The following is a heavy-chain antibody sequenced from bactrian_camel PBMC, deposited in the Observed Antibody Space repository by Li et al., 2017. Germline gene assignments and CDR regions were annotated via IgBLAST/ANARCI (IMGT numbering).Heavy chain of an antibody. CDR1: GFTFADSG. Sequence: QLVESGGGSVQAGGSLRVSCTASGFTFADSGMGWYRQAPGNECEGVAVIYTGTDTTYYADSVKGRFTISQDYAKNTVYLQMNDLKPEDTAIYYCAADPPVRRCGSSWEGYSFGRWGQGTQVTVS. V-gene: IGHV3S63*01. CDR2: IYTGTDTT. J-gene: IGHJ4*01. CDR3: AADPPVRRCGSSWEGYSFGR. D-gene: IGHD6*01.